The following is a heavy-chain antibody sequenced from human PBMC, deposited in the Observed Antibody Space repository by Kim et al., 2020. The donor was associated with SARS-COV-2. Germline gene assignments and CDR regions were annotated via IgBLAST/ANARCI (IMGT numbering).Heavy chain of an antibody. V-gene: IGHV1-8*01. CDR2: T. D-gene: IGHD4-17*01. Sequence: TGDAQKFQGRVTMTRNTSISTAYMELSSLRSEDTAVYYCARAYGDSPFDYWGQGTLVTVSS. CDR3: ARAYGDSPFDY. J-gene: IGHJ4*02.